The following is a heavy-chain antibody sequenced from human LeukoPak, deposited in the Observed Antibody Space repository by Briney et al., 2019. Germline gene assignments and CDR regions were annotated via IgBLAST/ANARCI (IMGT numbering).Heavy chain of an antibody. CDR2: ISSSSSYI. D-gene: IGHD5-24*01. CDR3: ARRGFRDGYNYFVFSSFYYYYMDV. V-gene: IGHV3-21*01. J-gene: IGHJ6*03. Sequence: GGSLRLSCAASGFTFSSYTMNWVRQAPGKGLEWVSSISSSSSYIYYADSVKGRFTISRDNAKNSLYLQMNSLRAEDTAVYYCARRGFRDGYNYFVFSSFYYYYMDVWGKGTTVTVSS. CDR1: GFTFSSYT.